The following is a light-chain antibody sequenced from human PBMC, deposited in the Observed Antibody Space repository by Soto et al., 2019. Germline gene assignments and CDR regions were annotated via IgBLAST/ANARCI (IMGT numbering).Light chain of an antibody. V-gene: IGKV3-15*01. CDR1: QTVGSN. J-gene: IGKJ1*01. CDR3: QQYNNWPPWT. CDR2: GAS. Sequence: EIVMTQSPATLSVSPGERATLSCRASQTVGSNLAWYQQKPGQAPSLLIYGASTRATGIPARFSGSGSGTEFTLTISSLQSEDFAVYYCQQYNNWPPWTFGQGIKVEIK.